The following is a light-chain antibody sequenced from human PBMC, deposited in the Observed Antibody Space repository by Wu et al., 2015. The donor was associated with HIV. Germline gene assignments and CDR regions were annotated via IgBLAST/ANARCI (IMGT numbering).Light chain of an antibody. Sequence: DIQMTQSPSSLSASVGDRVTITCRASQSISTFLNWYQQKPGRAPKLLIYAASSLQSGVPSRFSGSGSGTDFTLTISSLQPGDFATCFCQQGYIIPGTFGQGTKVEIK. CDR2: AAS. J-gene: IGKJ1*01. CDR1: QSISTF. V-gene: IGKV1-39*01. CDR3: QQGYIIPGT.